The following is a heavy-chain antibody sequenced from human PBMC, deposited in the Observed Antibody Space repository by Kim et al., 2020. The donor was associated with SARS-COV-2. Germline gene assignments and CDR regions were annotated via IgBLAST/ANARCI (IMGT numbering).Heavy chain of an antibody. Sequence: NSDGTRPTYADSVKGRFTISRDNAKNTLYLQMNSLRAEDTAVYYCARRNYWGQGTLVTVSS. V-gene: IGHV3-74*01. CDR2: NSDGTRP. CDR3: ARRNY. J-gene: IGHJ4*02.